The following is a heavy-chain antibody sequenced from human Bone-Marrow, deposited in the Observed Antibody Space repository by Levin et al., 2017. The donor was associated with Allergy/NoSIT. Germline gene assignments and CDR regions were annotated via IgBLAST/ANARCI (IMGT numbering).Heavy chain of an antibody. CDR3: ATDQVPQNVLDV. CDR1: GLTATPNY. CDR2: TNNEGIT. Sequence: GGSLRLSCAASGLTATPNYITWVRQAPGRGLQWLSVTNNEGITSYADFVKGRFTVSRDNGKNTVHLQIDSLRAEDTAVYYCATDQVPQNVLDVWGQGTTVTVSS. D-gene: IGHD3-16*01. J-gene: IGHJ6*02. V-gene: IGHV3-53*01.